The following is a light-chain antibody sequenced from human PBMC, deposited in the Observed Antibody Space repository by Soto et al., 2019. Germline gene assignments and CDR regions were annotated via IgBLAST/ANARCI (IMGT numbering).Light chain of an antibody. V-gene: IGKV1-39*01. CDR2: GAS. Sequence: DIQMTQSPSTLSASLGDRVTITCRASQTISTYLNWYQQELGRAPKLLVYGASTLQSGVPSRFTASGSGTHFTLTISGLQPADFATYYCQQSYNTPITFGQGTRLEI. CDR3: QQSYNTPIT. J-gene: IGKJ5*01. CDR1: QTISTY.